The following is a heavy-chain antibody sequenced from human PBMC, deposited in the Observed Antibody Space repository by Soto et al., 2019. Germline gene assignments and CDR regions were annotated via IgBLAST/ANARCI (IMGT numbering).Heavy chain of an antibody. D-gene: IGHD3-22*01. V-gene: IGHV4-59*08. CDR2: IYYSGST. J-gene: IGHJ6*02. Sequence: SETLSLTCTVSGGSISSYYWSWIRQPPGKGLEWIGYIYYSGSTNYNPSLKSRVTISVDTSKNQFSLKLSSVTAADTAVYYCARQAYYDSSGYYGMDVWGQGTTVTVSS. CDR1: GGSISSYY. CDR3: ARQAYYDSSGYYGMDV.